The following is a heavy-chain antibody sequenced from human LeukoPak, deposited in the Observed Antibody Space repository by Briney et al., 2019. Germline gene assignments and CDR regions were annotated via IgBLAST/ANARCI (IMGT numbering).Heavy chain of an antibody. CDR1: GGSISSYY. CDR2: IYYSGST. J-gene: IGHJ6*03. V-gene: IGHV4-59*01. D-gene: IGHD2-2*01. CDR3: AGRVCSSASCYYYYYMDV. Sequence: SETPSLTCTVSGGSISSYYWSWIRQPPGKGLEWIGYIYYSGSTNYNPSLKSRVTISVDTSKNQFSLKLSSVTAADTAVYYCAGRVCSSASCYYYYYMDVWGKGTTVTVSS.